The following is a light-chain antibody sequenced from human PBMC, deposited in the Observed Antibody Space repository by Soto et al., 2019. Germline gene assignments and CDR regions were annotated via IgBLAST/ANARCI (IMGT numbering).Light chain of an antibody. CDR2: EVS. CDR3: SSYTGSNTLV. J-gene: IGLJ2*01. V-gene: IGLV2-14*01. CDR1: SSDVGGYNY. Sequence: QSALTQPASVSGSPGQSITISCTGTSSDVGGYNYVSWYQHHPGEAPKLMIYEVSNRPSGVFNRFSGSKSGNTASLTISGLQAEDEADYYCSSYTGSNTLVFGGGTKLTVL.